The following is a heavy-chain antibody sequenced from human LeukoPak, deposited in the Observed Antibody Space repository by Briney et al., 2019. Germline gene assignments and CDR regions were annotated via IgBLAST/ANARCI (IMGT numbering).Heavy chain of an antibody. D-gene: IGHD1-26*01. CDR3: ARDVRIVGATPIDY. V-gene: IGHV1-2*02. Sequence: ASVKVSCKASGYTFTGYYMHWVRQAPGQGLEWMGWINPNSGGTNYALKFQGRVTMTRDTSISTAYMELSRLRSDDTAVYYCARDVRIVGATPIDYWGQGTLVTVSS. J-gene: IGHJ4*02. CDR1: GYTFTGYY. CDR2: INPNSGGT.